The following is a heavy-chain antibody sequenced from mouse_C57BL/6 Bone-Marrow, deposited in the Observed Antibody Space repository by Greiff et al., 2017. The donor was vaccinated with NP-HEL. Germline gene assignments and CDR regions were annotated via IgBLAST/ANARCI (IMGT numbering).Heavy chain of an antibody. Sequence: VQLQESGAELARPGASVKLSCKASGYTFTSYGISWVKQRTGQGLEWIGEIYPRSGHTYYNEKFKGKATLTADKSSSTAYMELRSLTSEDSAVYFCARAPSYYGNAYWGQGTTLTVSS. J-gene: IGHJ2*01. CDR3: ARAPSYYGNAY. CDR1: GYTFTSYG. CDR2: IYPRSGHT. V-gene: IGHV1-81*01. D-gene: IGHD2-10*01.